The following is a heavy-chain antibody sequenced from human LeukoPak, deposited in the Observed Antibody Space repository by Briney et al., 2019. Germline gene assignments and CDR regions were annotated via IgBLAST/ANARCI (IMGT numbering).Heavy chain of an antibody. Sequence: SETLSLTCTVSGGSISSYYWSWIRQPPGKGLKWIGYIYYSGSTNYNPSLKSRVTISVDTSKNQFSLKLSSVTAADTAVYYCAREEGGITGTTGAFDIWGQGTMVTVSS. CDR1: GGSISSYY. CDR2: IYYSGST. D-gene: IGHD1-7*01. CDR3: AREEGGITGTTGAFDI. V-gene: IGHV4-59*01. J-gene: IGHJ3*02.